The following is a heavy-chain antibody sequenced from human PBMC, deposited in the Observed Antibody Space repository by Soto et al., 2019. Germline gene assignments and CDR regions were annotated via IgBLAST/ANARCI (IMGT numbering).Heavy chain of an antibody. V-gene: IGHV3-15*07. J-gene: IGHJ4*02. Sequence: EVQLVESGGGVVKPGGSLRLSCAASGFSVTNAWMHWVRQAPGKGLEWVGRIKRKTDGGTTDYAAPVKGRVTISRDDSKNTVYLEMNSLKVEDTAVYYCVTDEARGGPGTLVTVSS. CDR3: VTDEAR. CDR2: IKRKTDGGTT. CDR1: GFSVTNAW.